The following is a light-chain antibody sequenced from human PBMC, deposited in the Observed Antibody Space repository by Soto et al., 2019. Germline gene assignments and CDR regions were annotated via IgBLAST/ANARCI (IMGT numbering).Light chain of an antibody. CDR1: QSVSSSF. V-gene: IGKV3-20*01. J-gene: IGKJ1*01. CDR3: QQYVTSPWA. CDR2: GAS. Sequence: EIVLTQSPGTLSLSPGERATLSCRASQSVSSSFLAWYQQKPGQAPRLLIYGASNRATGIPDRFSGSGSGTEFALTIISLEPEDFAVYYCQQYVTSPWAFGQGTKVAIE.